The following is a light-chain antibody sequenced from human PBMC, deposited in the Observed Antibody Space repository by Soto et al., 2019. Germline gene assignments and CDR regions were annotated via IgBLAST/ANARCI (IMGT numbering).Light chain of an antibody. Sequence: QSALTQPASVSGSPGQSITISCTGTSSDVGGHNSVSWYRQDPGKAPKLMIYDVSNRPSGVSDRFSGSKSGNTASLTISGLQIEDEADYYCSSLTSSVTYVFGTGTKVTVL. V-gene: IGLV2-14*01. CDR2: DVS. CDR3: SSLTSSVTYV. CDR1: SSDVGGHNS. J-gene: IGLJ1*01.